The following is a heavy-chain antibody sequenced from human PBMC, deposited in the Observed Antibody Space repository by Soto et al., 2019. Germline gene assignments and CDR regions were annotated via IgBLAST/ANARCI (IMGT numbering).Heavy chain of an antibody. CDR3: ARGVAVEGVLRFLD. CDR1: GFTFSSYS. CDR2: ISSSSSYI. V-gene: IGHV3-21*01. Sequence: EVQLVESGGGLVKPGGSLRLSCAASGFTFSSYSINWVRQAPGKGLEWVSSISSSSSYIYYADSVKGRFTISRDNAKNSLYLQMNSMRAEDTAVYYCARGVAVEGVLRFLDWGQGTLLTVSS. J-gene: IGHJ4*02. D-gene: IGHD3-3*01.